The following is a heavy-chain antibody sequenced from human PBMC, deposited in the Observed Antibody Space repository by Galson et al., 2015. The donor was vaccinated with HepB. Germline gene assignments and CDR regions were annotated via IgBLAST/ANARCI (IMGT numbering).Heavy chain of an antibody. D-gene: IGHD4-17*01. Sequence: SLRLSCAASGFPFSNYAMYWVRQAPGKGLEWVASIRYDGTNKDYVDSVKGRFTISRDNSKNTLFLQMNSLRAEDTAVYYCARVADADYGDHTHFDFWGQGVLVTVSS. V-gene: IGHV3-30*02. CDR2: IRYDGTNK. CDR3: ARVADADYGDHTHFDF. J-gene: IGHJ4*02. CDR1: GFPFSNYA.